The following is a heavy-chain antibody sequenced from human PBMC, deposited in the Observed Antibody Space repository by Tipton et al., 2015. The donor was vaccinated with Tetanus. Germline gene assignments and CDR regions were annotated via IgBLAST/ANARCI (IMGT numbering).Heavy chain of an antibody. V-gene: IGHV4-59*01. D-gene: IGHD2-21*02. CDR3: ARNGSVTPRTLYYRYNGMDV. J-gene: IGHJ6*02. Sequence: TLSLTYTVSGGSITSSYWSWIRQPPGKRLEWIGYIYYSGSINYNPSLKSRVTIAVDTSKNQLSLTPTSVTAADTAVYYCARNGSVTPRTLYYRYNGMDVWGQGTTVTVSS. CDR2: IYYSGSI. CDR1: GGSITSSY.